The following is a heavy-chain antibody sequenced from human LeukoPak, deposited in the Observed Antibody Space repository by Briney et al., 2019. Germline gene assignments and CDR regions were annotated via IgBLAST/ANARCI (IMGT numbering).Heavy chain of an antibody. D-gene: IGHD3-3*01. V-gene: IGHV4-59*04. CDR1: GGSISSYY. Sequence: SETLSLTCTVSGGSISSYYWSWIRQPPGKGLEWIGYIYKSGSTYYNPSLKSRVTISVDTSKNQFSLKLSSVTAADTAVYYCATHLIDFWSGYWLNWLDPWGQGTLVTVSS. CDR3: ATHLIDFWSGYWLNWLDP. CDR2: IYKSGST. J-gene: IGHJ5*02.